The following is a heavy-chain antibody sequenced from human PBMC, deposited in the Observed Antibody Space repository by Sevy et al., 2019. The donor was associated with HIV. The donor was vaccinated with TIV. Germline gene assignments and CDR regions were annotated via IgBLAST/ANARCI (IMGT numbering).Heavy chain of an antibody. CDR2: IYYSGST. CDR3: AGDRGYSGYDYDY. D-gene: IGHD5-12*01. Sequence: SETLSLTCTVSGGSISSYYWSWIRQPPGKGLEWIGNIYYSGSTNYNPSLRSRVTISVDTFNNQFSLKLSSVTAADTAVYYCAGDRGYSGYDYDYWGQGTLVTVSS. V-gene: IGHV4-59*01. CDR1: GGSISSYY. J-gene: IGHJ4*02.